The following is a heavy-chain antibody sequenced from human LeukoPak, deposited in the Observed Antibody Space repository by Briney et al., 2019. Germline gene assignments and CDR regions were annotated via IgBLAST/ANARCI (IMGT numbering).Heavy chain of an antibody. CDR3: AGASGGWYGCFDC. D-gene: IGHD6-19*01. V-gene: IGHV3-53*01. CDR2: IYNGGAT. Sequence: PGGSLRLSCAASGFSFSTYAMSWVRQAPGKGLEWVSVIYNGGATYNADSVKGRFTISRDNSKNTLYLQMNSLRAEDTAVYYCAGASGGWYGCFDCWGQGTLVTVSS. CDR1: GFSFSTYA. J-gene: IGHJ4*02.